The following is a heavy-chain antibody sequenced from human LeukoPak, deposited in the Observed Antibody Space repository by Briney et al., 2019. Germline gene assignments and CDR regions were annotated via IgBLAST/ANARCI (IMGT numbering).Heavy chain of an antibody. CDR2: INPSGGST. J-gene: IGHJ6*02. D-gene: IGHD4/OR15-4a*01. CDR3: AIDLYGDYGMDV. Sequence: ASVKVSCKASGYTFTSYYMHWVRQAPGQGLEWMGIINPSGGSTSYAQKFQGRVTMTRDTSTSTVYMELSSLRSEDTAVYYCAIDLYGDYGMDVWGQGTTVTVSS. CDR1: GYTFTSYY. V-gene: IGHV1-46*01.